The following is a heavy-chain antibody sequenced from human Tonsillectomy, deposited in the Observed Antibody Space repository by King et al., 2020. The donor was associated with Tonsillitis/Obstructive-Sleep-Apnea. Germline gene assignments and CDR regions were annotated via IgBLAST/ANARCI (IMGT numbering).Heavy chain of an antibody. V-gene: IGHV5-51*01. J-gene: IGHJ3*02. D-gene: IGHD3-22*01. CDR1: GYSFTNYW. CDR3: ARTLYYYDCSDYCVLPGDGFDI. CDR2: IYPGDADT. Sequence: VQLVESGAEVKKPGESLKISCKGSGYSFTNYWIGWVRQMPGKGLQWMGIIYPGDADTRYSPSFQGQVTISADKAISTAYLQWSSLKASDTAMYYCARTLYYYDCSDYCVLPGDGFDIWGQGTMVTVSS.